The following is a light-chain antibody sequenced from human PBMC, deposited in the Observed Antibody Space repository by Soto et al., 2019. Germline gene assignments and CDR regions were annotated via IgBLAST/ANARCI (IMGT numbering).Light chain of an antibody. CDR2: GAS. V-gene: IGKV3D-15*01. CDR1: PSVSSN. Sequence: EIVMTQSPATLSVSPGERATLSCRASPSVSSNLAWYQQKPGQAPRLLIYGASTRATGIPARFSGSASGTEFTLTISSLPSEDFAVYYCQQYNNWPPYTFGQGTKLEIK. CDR3: QQYNNWPPYT. J-gene: IGKJ2*01.